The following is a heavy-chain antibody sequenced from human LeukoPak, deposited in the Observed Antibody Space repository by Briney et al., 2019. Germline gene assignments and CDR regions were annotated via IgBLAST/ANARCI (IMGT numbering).Heavy chain of an antibody. V-gene: IGHV3-23*01. Sequence: GGSLRLSCAASGFNFSNYAMTWVRQAPGKGLEWVSAINGGGDDTEYADSVKGRFTISRANSKNTLYLQMNSLRPEDTAVYYCARCTASCYANAFDVWGQGTLLTVSS. J-gene: IGHJ3*01. CDR2: INGGGDDT. D-gene: IGHD2-2*01. CDR1: GFNFSNYA. CDR3: ARCTASCYANAFDV.